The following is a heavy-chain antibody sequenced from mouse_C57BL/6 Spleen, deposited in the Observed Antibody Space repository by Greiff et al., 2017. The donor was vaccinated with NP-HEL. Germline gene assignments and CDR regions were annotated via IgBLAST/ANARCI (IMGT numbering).Heavy chain of an antibody. V-gene: IGHV3-6*01. D-gene: IGHD2-3*01. CDR1: GYSITSGYY. CDR2: ISYDGSN. Sequence: VQLQQSGPGLVKPSQSLSLTCSVTGYSITSGYYWNWIRQFPGNKLEWMGYISYDGSNNYNPSLKNRISITRDTSKNQFFLKLNSVTTEDTATYYCARDRIHDGYPYYAMDYWGQGTSVTVSS. J-gene: IGHJ4*01. CDR3: ARDRIHDGYPYYAMDY.